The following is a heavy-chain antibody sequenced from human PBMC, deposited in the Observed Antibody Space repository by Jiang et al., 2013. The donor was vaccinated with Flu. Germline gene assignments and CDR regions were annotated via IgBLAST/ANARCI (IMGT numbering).Heavy chain of an antibody. J-gene: IGHJ4*02. V-gene: IGHV1-69*02. Sequence: GAEVKKPGSSVKVSCKASGGTFHSYTINWVRQAPGQGPEWVGRIIPVIGVTSYAQEFQGRVTITADKSTSTVYMEMSSLRSDDMAVYFCARATCGGDCYSGGLAYFYFDYWGPGTLVTVSS. CDR3: ARATCGGDCYSGGLAYFYFDY. D-gene: IGHD2-21*02. CDR2: IIPVIGVT. CDR1: GGTFHSYT.